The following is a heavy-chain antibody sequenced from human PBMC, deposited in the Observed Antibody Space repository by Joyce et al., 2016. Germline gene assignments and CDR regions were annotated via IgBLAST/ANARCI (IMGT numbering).Heavy chain of an antibody. J-gene: IGHJ6*02. CDR2: MIPCFGAA. CDR1: GGDFSNYT. CDR3: ARGGTSSDHYFFYTLDV. Sequence: QVLLVQSGAAVKRPGSSLRVSCKSSGGDFSNYTVNWVRQAPGQRLEWMGVMIPCFGAAKYAEDFQGRVTLTADQSTRTAYLELSSLTSADTAVYYCARGGTSSDHYFFYTLDVWGPGTTVIVSS. V-gene: IGHV1-69*12. D-gene: IGHD1-14*01.